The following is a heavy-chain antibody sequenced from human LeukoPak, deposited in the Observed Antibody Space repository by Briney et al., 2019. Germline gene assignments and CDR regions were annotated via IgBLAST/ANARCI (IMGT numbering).Heavy chain of an antibody. V-gene: IGHV4-59*01. D-gene: IGHD3-9*01. J-gene: IGHJ4*02. CDR2: IYYSGST. CDR1: GGSISSYY. Sequence: PSETLSLTCTVSGGSISSYYWSWIRQPPGKGLEWIGYIYYSGSTNYNPSLKSRVTISVDTSKNQFSLKLSSVTAADTAVYYCAGAYYDILTGSKIGYFDYWGQGTLVTVSS. CDR3: AGAYYDILTGSKIGYFDY.